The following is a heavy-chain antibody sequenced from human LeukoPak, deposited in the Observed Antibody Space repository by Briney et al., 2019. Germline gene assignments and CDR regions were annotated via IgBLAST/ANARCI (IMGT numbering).Heavy chain of an antibody. CDR1: GYTFTSDG. D-gene: IGHD2-21*02. J-gene: IGHJ4*02. Sequence: ASVKVSCKASGYTFTSDGISWVRQAPGQGLEWMGWISAYNGNTNYAQKLQGRVTMTTDTSTSTAYMELRSLRSDDTAVYYCAREAYCGGDCYYPSGYWGQGTLVTVSS. CDR2: ISAYNGNT. CDR3: AREAYCGGDCYYPSGY. V-gene: IGHV1-18*01.